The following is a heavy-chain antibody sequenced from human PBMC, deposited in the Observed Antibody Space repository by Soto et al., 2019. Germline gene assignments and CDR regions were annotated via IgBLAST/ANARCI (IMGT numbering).Heavy chain of an antibody. CDR1: GFTFSSYG. D-gene: IGHD3-22*01. V-gene: IGHV3-30*03. CDR2: ISYDGSNK. CDR3: ARGKTYYYDSSGYRIFDY. J-gene: IGHJ4*02. Sequence: QVQLVESGGGVVQPGRSLRLSCAASGFTFSSYGMHWVRQAPGKGPEWVAVISYDGSNKYYADSVKGRFTISRDNSKNTLYLQMNSLRAEDTAVYYCARGKTYYYDSSGYRIFDYWGQGTLVTVSS.